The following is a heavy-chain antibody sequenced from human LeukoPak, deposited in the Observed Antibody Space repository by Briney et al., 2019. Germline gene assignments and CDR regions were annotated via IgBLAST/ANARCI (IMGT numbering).Heavy chain of an antibody. V-gene: IGHV4-34*01. CDR1: GGSFSGYY. CDR3: ARALPVNWFDP. CDR2: INHSGST. J-gene: IGHJ5*02. Sequence: SETLSLTCAVYGGSFSGYYWSWIRQPPGKGLEWIGEINHSGSTNYNPSLKSRVTISVDTSKNQFSLKLSSVTAADTAVYYCARALPVNWFDPWGQGTLVTVSS.